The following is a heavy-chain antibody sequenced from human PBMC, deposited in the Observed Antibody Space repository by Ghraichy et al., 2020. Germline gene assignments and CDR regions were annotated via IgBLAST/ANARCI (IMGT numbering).Heavy chain of an antibody. J-gene: IGHJ4*02. CDR2: ISSSSSYI. D-gene: IGHD5-18*01. CDR3: ARGGVDTSSPGY. V-gene: IGHV3-21*01. CDR1: GFTFSSYS. Sequence: LSLTCAASGFTFSSYSMNWVRQAPGKGLEWVSSISSSSSYIYYADSVKGRFTISRDNAKNSLYLQMNSLRAEDTAVYYCARGGVDTSSPGYWGQGTLVTVSS.